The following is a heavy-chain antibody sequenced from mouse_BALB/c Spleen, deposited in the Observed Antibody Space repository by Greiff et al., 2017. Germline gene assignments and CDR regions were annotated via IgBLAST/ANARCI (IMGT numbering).Heavy chain of an antibody. D-gene: IGHD2-1*01. J-gene: IGHJ4*01. Sequence: QVQLQQSGPELVKPGASVRISCKASGYTFTSYYIHWVKQRPGQGLEWIGWIYPGNVNTKYNEKFKGKATLTADKSSSTAYMQLSSLTSEDSAVYFCARGGGYGNYYAMDYWGQGTSVTVSS. CDR1: GYTFTSYY. V-gene: IGHV1S56*01. CDR3: ARGGGYGNYYAMDY. CDR2: IYPGNVNT.